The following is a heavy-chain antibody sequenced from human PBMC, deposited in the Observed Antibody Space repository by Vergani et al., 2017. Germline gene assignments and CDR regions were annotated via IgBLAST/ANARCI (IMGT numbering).Heavy chain of an antibody. Sequence: QVQLVESGGGVVQPGRSLRLSCAASGFTFSSYGMHWVRQAPGKGLEWVAVISYDGSNKYYADSVKGRFTISRDNSKNTLYLQMNSLRAEDTAVYYCVCVXGKVVPAAITSFDYWGQGTLVTVSS. CDR2: ISYDGSNK. D-gene: IGHD2-2*02. J-gene: IGHJ4*02. CDR1: GFTFSSYG. V-gene: IGHV3-30*03. CDR3: VCVXGKVVPAAITSFDY.